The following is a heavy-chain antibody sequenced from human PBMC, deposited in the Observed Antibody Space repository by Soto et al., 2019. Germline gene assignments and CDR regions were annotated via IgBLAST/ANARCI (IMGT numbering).Heavy chain of an antibody. CDR1: GFSFSGAW. V-gene: IGHV3-15*07. CDR3: TTWGYI. D-gene: IGHD7-27*01. J-gene: IGHJ3*02. CDR2: LKSKASGGTA. Sequence: EERLVESGGGSVRPGESLRLSCAASGFSFSGAWMSWIRQAPGKGPEWVGRLKSKASGGTADYAAPVNGRFTISRDDSKTTLYLQMNSLKPEYTAVYFCTTWGYILGQGTMVTVSS.